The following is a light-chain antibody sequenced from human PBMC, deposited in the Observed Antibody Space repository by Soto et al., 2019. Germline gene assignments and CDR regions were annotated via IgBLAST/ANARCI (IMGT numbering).Light chain of an antibody. CDR3: QSFDGSLSGWV. CDR2: GNS. Sequence: QSVLTQPPSVSGAPGQRVTISCTGSSSNIGAGYDVHWYQQLPGTAPKLLIYGNSNRPSGVPDRISGSKSGTSASLAISGLQAEDEADYYCQSFDGSLSGWVFGGGTKVTVL. CDR1: SSNIGAGYD. V-gene: IGLV1-40*01. J-gene: IGLJ2*01.